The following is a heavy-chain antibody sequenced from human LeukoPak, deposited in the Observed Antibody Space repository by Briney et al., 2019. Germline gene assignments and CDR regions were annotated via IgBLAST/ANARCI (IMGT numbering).Heavy chain of an antibody. V-gene: IGHV4-4*07. J-gene: IGHJ4*02. Sequence: SETLCLTCTVSGGSISSYYWSWIRQPAGKGLEWIGRIYSTGSTNYNPSLKSRVTMSVDTSKNQFSLRLRSVTAADTAVYYCARQIASAGTAGFDFWGQGALVTVSS. CDR1: GGSISSYY. D-gene: IGHD6-13*01. CDR2: IYSTGST. CDR3: ARQIASAGTAGFDF.